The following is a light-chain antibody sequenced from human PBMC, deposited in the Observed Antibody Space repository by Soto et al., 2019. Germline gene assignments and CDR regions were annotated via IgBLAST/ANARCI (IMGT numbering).Light chain of an antibody. CDR2: AAS. Sequence: AIQMTQSPSSLSASVGDRGTITCRASQGIRNDLDWFQRKPGKAPKLLIYAASNLQSGVPARFSGSGSGTDFTLTISSLQPEDFATYYCLQKYFYPFTFGPGTKVDIK. J-gene: IGKJ3*01. V-gene: IGKV1-6*01. CDR3: LQKYFYPFT. CDR1: QGIRND.